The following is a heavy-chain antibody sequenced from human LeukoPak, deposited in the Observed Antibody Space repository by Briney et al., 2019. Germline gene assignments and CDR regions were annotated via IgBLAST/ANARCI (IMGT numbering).Heavy chain of an antibody. CDR2: IYYSGST. Sequence: PSETLSLTCTVSGGSISSYYWSWIRQPPGKGLEWIGYIYYSGSTNYNPSLKSRVTISVDTSKNQFSLKLSSVTAADTAVYYCARAISRKVRASGWFDPWGQGTLVTVSS. CDR3: ARAISRKVRASGWFDP. D-gene: IGHD3-10*01. J-gene: IGHJ5*02. V-gene: IGHV4-59*01. CDR1: GGSISSYY.